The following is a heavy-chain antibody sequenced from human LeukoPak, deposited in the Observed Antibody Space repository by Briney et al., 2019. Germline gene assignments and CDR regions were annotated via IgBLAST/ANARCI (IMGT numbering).Heavy chain of an antibody. Sequence: GGSLRLSCAASGFAFSSYSMNWVRQAPGKGLEWVSYISSGDNIMFYADSVKGRFIISRDNAKNSLYLQMNSLRAEDTAVYYCARGVTLDYWGQGTLVTVSS. D-gene: IGHD2-21*02. CDR3: ARGVTLDY. CDR2: ISSGDNIM. CDR1: GFAFSSYS. J-gene: IGHJ4*02. V-gene: IGHV3-48*04.